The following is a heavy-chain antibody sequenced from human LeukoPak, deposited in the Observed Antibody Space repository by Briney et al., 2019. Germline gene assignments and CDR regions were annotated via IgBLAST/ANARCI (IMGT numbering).Heavy chain of an antibody. CDR2: IYYSGST. CDR1: GGSISSSSYY. CDR3: ARQRIAAVGVDY. D-gene: IGHD6-13*01. Sequence: SETLSLTCTVSGGSISSSSYYRGWISQPPGKGLEWIASIYYSGSTYYNPSLKSRVTISVDTSKNQFSLKLSSVTAADTAVYYCARQRIAAVGVDYWGQGTLVTVSS. V-gene: IGHV4-39*01. J-gene: IGHJ4*02.